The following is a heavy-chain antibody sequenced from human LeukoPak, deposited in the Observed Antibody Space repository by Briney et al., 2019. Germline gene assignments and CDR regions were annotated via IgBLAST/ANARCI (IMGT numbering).Heavy chain of an antibody. Sequence: PGGSLRLTCAASGFTFSSYDMHWVRQAPGKGLEWVAVIWYDGSNKYYADSVKGRLTISRDNSKNTLYLQMNSLRAEDTAVYYCARDSYYGSGSYYYYFDYWGQGTLVTVSS. D-gene: IGHD3-10*01. J-gene: IGHJ4*02. V-gene: IGHV3-33*01. CDR1: GFTFSSYD. CDR2: IWYDGSNK. CDR3: ARDSYYGSGSYYYYFDY.